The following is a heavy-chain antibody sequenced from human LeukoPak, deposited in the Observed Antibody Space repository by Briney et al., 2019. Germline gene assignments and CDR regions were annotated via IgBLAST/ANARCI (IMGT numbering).Heavy chain of an antibody. D-gene: IGHD3/OR15-3a*01. V-gene: IGHV1-2*02. CDR3: ARAPYCDFSSCYTGNNWFDP. CDR2: INPNSGGT. Sequence: GASVKVSCKASGYTLTGYYMHWVRQAPGQGLEWMGWINPNSGGTNIALKFQGRVTMTRDTSVNTAYMEASRLRSDDTAVYYCARAPYCDFSSCYTGNNWFDPWGQGTLVTVSS. J-gene: IGHJ5*02. CDR1: GYTLTGYY.